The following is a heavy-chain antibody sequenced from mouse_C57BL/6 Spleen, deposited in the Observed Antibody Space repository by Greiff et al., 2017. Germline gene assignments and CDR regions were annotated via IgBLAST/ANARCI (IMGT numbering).Heavy chain of an antibody. V-gene: IGHV5-4*01. CDR3: ARDGDYDYDEGGYYAMDY. CDR2: ISDGGSYT. J-gene: IGHJ4*01. Sequence: EVKLQESGGGLVKPGGSLKLSCAASGFTFSSYAMSWVRQTPEKRLEWVATISDGGSYTYYPDNVKGRFTISRDNAKNNLYLQMSHLKSEDTAMYYCARDGDYDYDEGGYYAMDYWGQGTSVTVSS. D-gene: IGHD2-4*01. CDR1: GFTFSSYA.